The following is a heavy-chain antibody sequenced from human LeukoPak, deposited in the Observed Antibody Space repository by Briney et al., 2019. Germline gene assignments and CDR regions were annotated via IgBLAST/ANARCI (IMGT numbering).Heavy chain of an antibody. D-gene: IGHD6-13*01. CDR1: GYTFTSYD. CDR2: MNPNSGNT. Sequence: ASVKVSCKASGYTFTSYDINWVRQATGQGLEWMGWMNPNSGNTGYAQKFQGRVTMTRNTSISTAYMELSSLRSEDTAVYYCARGLGQRLVRDYYYYYMDVWGKGTTVTVSS. V-gene: IGHV1-8*01. J-gene: IGHJ6*03. CDR3: ARGLGQRLVRDYYYYYMDV.